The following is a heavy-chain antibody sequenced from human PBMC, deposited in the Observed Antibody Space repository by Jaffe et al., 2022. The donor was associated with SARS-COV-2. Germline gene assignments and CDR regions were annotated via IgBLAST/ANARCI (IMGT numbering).Heavy chain of an antibody. CDR2: VHYSGST. Sequence: QVQLQESGPGLVKPSETLSLTCTVSGGSITNYYWSWIRQPPGKGLEWIGNVHYSGSTNYNPSLKGRVTISVDTSKNQFSLQLSSVTAADTAEYFCARHALYSSSKYGLDVWGQGTTVTVSS. J-gene: IGHJ6*02. CDR3: ARHALYSSSKYGLDV. V-gene: IGHV4-59*08. D-gene: IGHD6-13*01. CDR1: GGSITNYY.